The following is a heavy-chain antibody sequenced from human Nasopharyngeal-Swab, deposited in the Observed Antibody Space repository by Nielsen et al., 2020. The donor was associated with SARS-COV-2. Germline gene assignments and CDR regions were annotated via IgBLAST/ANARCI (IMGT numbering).Heavy chain of an antibody. J-gene: IGHJ4*02. D-gene: IGHD3-16*01. V-gene: IGHV4-34*01. Sequence: SETLSLTCAVYGGSFNIYYWSWIRQPPGKGLEWIGEINHRGSTNYNQYLKRRVTISVDTSKTQFSLKLSSVTAADTAVYYCALGGDFDYWGQGTLVTVSS. CDR3: ALGGDFDY. CDR1: GGSFNIYY. CDR2: INHRGST.